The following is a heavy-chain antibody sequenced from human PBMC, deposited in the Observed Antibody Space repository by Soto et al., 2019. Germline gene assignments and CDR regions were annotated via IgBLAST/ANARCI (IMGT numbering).Heavy chain of an antibody. Sequence: SETLSLTCGVYGGSFSGYYWSWIRPPPGKGLEWIGEINHSGSTNYNPSLKSRVTISVDTSKNQFSLKLSSVTAADTAVYYCARGQKVEESSWNNYGMDVWGQGATVTVS. CDR2: INHSGST. CDR3: ARGQKVEESSWNNYGMDV. V-gene: IGHV4-34*01. D-gene: IGHD6-13*01. J-gene: IGHJ6*02. CDR1: GGSFSGYY.